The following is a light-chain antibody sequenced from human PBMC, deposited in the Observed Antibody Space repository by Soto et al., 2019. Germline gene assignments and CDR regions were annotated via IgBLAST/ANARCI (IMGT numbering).Light chain of an antibody. CDR1: SSDVGGYNS. Sequence: QSALAQPRSVSGSPGQSVTISCSGTSSDVGGYNSVSWYQQFPGKAPKLMIYDVTKRPSGVPDRFSGSKSGNTASLTISGLQAEDEADYYCCSYAASYPWVFGGGTQLTVL. J-gene: IGLJ2*01. CDR2: DVT. CDR3: CSYAASYPWV. V-gene: IGLV2-11*01.